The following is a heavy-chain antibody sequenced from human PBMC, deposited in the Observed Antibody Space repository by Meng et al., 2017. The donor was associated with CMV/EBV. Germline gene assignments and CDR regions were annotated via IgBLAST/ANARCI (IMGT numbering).Heavy chain of an antibody. J-gene: IGHJ4*02. Sequence: GGSLRLSCAASGFTFSNAWMSWVRQAPGKGLEWLGLIKSKTDGGTTDYAAPVKGRFSISRDDSKNTLYLQMNSLKTEDTAVYYCATAPGYYASSPFDYWGQGTMVTVSS. CDR1: GFTFSNAW. CDR3: ATAPGYYASSPFDY. D-gene: IGHD3-22*01. V-gene: IGHV3-15*01. CDR2: IKSKTDGGTT.